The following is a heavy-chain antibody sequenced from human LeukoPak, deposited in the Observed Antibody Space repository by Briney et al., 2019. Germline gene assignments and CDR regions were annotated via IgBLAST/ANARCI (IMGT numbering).Heavy chain of an antibody. V-gene: IGHV1-69*01. D-gene: IGHD3-10*01. CDR2: IIPIFGTA. CDR1: GGTFSSYA. Sequence: GASVKVSCKASGGTFSSYAISWVRQAPGQGLEWMGGIIPIFGTANYAQKFQGRVTITADESTSTAYMELSSLRSEDTAVYYCASRAYYGSGSSWGQGTLVTVSS. J-gene: IGHJ5*02. CDR3: ASRAYYGSGSS.